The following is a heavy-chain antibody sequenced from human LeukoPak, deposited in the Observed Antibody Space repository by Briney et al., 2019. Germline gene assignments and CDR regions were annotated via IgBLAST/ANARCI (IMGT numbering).Heavy chain of an antibody. CDR3: ARGGYYDFWSGYYSDY. CDR2: ISSNGGST. CDR1: GFPFSSYA. J-gene: IGHJ4*02. V-gene: IGHV3-64*01. Sequence: GVSLRLSCAASGFPFSSYAMHWVRQAPGKGLEYVSAISSNGGSTYYANSVKGRFTISRDNSKNTLYLQMGSLRAEDMAVYYCARGGYYDFWSGYYSDYWGQGTLVTVSS. D-gene: IGHD3-3*01.